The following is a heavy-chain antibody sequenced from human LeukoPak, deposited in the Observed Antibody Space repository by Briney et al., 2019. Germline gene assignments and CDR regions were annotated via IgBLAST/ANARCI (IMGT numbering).Heavy chain of an antibody. CDR2: ISKTSVYI. D-gene: IGHD1-26*01. J-gene: IGHJ3*02. Sequence: GGSLRLSCAASGFSFSTYSMNWVRQVPGKGLEWVSSISKTSVYIYYADSLKGRFTVSRDNAKNSLYLQMNGLRAEDTAVYYCARGQAGSYTILNGFDIWGQGTMVTVSS. CDR3: ARGQAGSYTILNGFDI. V-gene: IGHV3-21*01. CDR1: GFSFSTYS.